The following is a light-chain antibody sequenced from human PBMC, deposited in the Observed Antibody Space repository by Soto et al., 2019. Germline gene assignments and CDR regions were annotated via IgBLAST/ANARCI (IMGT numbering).Light chain of an antibody. CDR2: GAS. CDR3: QTYNSAPLT. Sequence: DIQITQSPSALSAAVGHRVAATFGSSQDINNYLAWYQQKPGKVPKLLIYGASTLHSGVPSRFSGSGSGTDFTLTISRLQTGDVATYYCQTYNSAPLTFGGGTKVDIK. CDR1: QDINNY. J-gene: IGKJ4*01. V-gene: IGKV1-27*01.